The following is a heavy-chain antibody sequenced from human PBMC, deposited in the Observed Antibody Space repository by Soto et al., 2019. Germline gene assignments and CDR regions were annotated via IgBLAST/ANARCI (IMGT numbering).Heavy chain of an antibody. CDR1: GFTFSSYA. J-gene: IGHJ4*02. Sequence: SLRLSCAASGFTFSSYAMHWVRQAPGKGLEWVAVISYDGSNKYYADSVKGRFTISRDNSKNTLYLQMNSLRAEDTAVYYCAREDITMIVSPFDYWGQGTLVTVSS. V-gene: IGHV3-30-3*01. CDR2: ISYDGSNK. CDR3: AREDITMIVSPFDY. D-gene: IGHD3-22*01.